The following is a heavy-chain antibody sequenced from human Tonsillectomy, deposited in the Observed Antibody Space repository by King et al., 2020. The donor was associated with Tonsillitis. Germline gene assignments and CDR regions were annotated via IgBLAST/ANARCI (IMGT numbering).Heavy chain of an antibody. CDR1: GFTFSSYA. D-gene: IGHD5-18*01. Sequence: VQLVESGGGWVQPGGSLRLSCAASGFTFSSYAMSWVRQAPGKGLEWVSGISGSGGSTFYADSVKGRFTISRDNSKNTLYLQMNSLRVEDTAVYYCAKGDTGMVTPDYWGQGTLVTVSS. V-gene: IGHV3-23*04. J-gene: IGHJ4*02. CDR3: AKGDTGMVTPDY. CDR2: ISGSGGST.